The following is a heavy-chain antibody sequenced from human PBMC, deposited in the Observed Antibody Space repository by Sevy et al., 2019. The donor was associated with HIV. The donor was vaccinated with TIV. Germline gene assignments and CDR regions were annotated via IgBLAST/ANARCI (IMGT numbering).Heavy chain of an antibody. V-gene: IGHV4-39*01. CDR2: IYYSGST. CDR3: AVEFYSSSWSFEY. J-gene: IGHJ4*02. Sequence: SETLSLTCTVSGGSISSSSYYWGWIRQPPGKGLEWIGSIYYSGSTSYNPSLGSRVTISVDTSKNQFSLKLGSVTAADTAVYYCAVEFYSSSWSFEYWGQGTLVTVSS. D-gene: IGHD6-13*01. CDR1: GGSISSSSYY.